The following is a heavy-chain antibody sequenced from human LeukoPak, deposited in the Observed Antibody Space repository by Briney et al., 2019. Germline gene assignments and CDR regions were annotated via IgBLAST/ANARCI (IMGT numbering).Heavy chain of an antibody. Sequence: GGSLRLSCAASGLTFSDSAMHWVRQASGKGLDWVGRIRSTANNYATAYSASVKGRFTISRDDSKNTAYLQMDSLKTEDTAVYYCTRLDDITPYYFKGFDYWGQGTLVTV. CDR3: TRLDDITPYYFKGFDY. V-gene: IGHV3-73*01. CDR1: GLTFSDSA. J-gene: IGHJ4*02. D-gene: IGHD3-22*01. CDR2: IRSTANNYAT.